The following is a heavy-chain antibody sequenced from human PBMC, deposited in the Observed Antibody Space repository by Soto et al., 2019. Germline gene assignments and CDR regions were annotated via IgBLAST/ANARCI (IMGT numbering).Heavy chain of an antibody. CDR3: ARDGGYSYGYADY. V-gene: IGHV4-61*08. CDR1: GGSISSGGYY. Sequence: SETLSLTCTVSGGSISSGGYYWSWIRQHPGKGLEWIGYIYYSGSTNYNPSLQGRVTMTTDTSTSTAYMELRSLRSDDTAVYYCARDGGYSYGYADYWGQGTLVTVSS. CDR2: IYYSGST. J-gene: IGHJ4*02. D-gene: IGHD5-18*01.